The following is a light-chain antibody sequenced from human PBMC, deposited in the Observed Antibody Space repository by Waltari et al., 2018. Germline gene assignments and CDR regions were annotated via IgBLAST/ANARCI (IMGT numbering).Light chain of an antibody. V-gene: IGLV1-47*01. CDR2: TAH. CDR1: SSTIGRYY. Sequence: QSVLTQPPSASGTPGQRVTIFCSGSSSTIGRYYVYWYQQLPGTAPQLLMFTAHHRPSWVPHRFSGSNSVTSASLAISGLRSEEEADYYCATWDGSLSSWVFGGGTKLTVL. J-gene: IGLJ3*02. CDR3: ATWDGSLSSWV.